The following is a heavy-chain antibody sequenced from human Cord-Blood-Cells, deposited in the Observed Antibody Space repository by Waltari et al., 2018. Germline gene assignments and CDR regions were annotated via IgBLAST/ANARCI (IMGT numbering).Heavy chain of an antibody. V-gene: IGHV4-61*09. Sequence: QVQLQESGPGLVKPSQTLSLTCTVSGGSISSGSYYWSWIRQPAGKGLEWIGYIYTSGSTNYNPSLKSRGTISVDTSKNQFSLKLSSVTAADTAVYYCARESPSMLVGTLRGYGMDVWGQGTTVTVSS. D-gene: IGHD2-8*01. J-gene: IGHJ6*02. CDR3: ARESPSMLVGTLRGYGMDV. CDR1: GGSISSGSYY. CDR2: IYTSGST.